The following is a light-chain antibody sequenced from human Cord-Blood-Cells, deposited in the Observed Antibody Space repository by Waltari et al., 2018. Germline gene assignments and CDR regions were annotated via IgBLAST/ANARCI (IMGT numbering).Light chain of an antibody. CDR1: SSDVGGYNY. Sequence: QSALTQPASVSGSPGPSITISCTGTSSDVGGYNYVSWYQQHPGKAPKLMIYDVSNRPSRVSNRFSGSKSGNTASLTISGLQAEDEADYYCSSYTSSSTWVFGGGTKLTVL. CDR3: SSYTSSSTWV. J-gene: IGLJ3*02. CDR2: DVS. V-gene: IGLV2-14*03.